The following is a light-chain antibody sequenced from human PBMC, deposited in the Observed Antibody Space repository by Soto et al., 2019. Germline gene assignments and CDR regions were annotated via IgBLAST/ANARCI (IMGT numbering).Light chain of an antibody. J-gene: IGKJ2*01. V-gene: IGKV3-11*01. Sequence: EIVLTQSPTTLSLSPGERATLSCRASQSVSSYLAWYQHQPGRAPRLLIYDASNRATGIPARFSGSGSGTDFTLTISSLEPEDFALYYCQQHSNWPLTFGQGTKLEIK. CDR2: DAS. CDR1: QSVSSY. CDR3: QQHSNWPLT.